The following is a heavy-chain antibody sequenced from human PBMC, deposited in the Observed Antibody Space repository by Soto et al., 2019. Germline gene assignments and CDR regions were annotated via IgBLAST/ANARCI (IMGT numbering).Heavy chain of an antibody. J-gene: IGHJ6*02. Sequence: QVQLVQSGDEVRKPGSSVKVSCKASGYIFVNYSIAWVRQAPGQGLEWMGWISPYSGNTHHASKVQGRLTMTTDTSTSSAYMDLGSVTSDDAGVYYCAMVDNFVTPTPQDVWGQGTTVTVSS. CDR1: GYIFVNYS. D-gene: IGHD3-16*02. V-gene: IGHV1-18*01. CDR3: AMVDNFVTPTPQDV. CDR2: ISPYSGNT.